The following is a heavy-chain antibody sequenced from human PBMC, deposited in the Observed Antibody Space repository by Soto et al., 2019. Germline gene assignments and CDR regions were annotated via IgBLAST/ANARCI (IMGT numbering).Heavy chain of an antibody. J-gene: IGHJ4*02. CDR3: VRGIFGSGTANEY. V-gene: IGHV3-74*01. D-gene: IGHD3-10*01. CDR2: INGDGSGT. Sequence: EVQLVESGGGLVQPGGSLRLSCAASGFTFSGSWMHWVRQAPGKGLVWVSRINGDGSGTSYADFVKGRFTISRDDAKNSLFLQMNGLRAEDTAVYYCVRGIFGSGTANEYWGQGTLVTVSS. CDR1: GFTFSGSW.